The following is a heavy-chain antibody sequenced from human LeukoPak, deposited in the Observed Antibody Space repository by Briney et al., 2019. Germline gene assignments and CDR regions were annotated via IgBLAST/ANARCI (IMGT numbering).Heavy chain of an antibody. D-gene: IGHD6-19*01. V-gene: IGHV1-69*13. J-gene: IGHJ3*02. Sequence: SVKVSCKASGGTFSSYAISWVRQAPGQGFEWMGGIIPIFGTANYAQKFQGRVTITADESTSTAYMELSSLRSKDTAVYYCARVRTPRSREYSSGWLTMENAFDIWGQGTMVTVSS. CDR2: IIPIFGTA. CDR1: GGTFSSYA. CDR3: ARVRTPRSREYSSGWLTMENAFDI.